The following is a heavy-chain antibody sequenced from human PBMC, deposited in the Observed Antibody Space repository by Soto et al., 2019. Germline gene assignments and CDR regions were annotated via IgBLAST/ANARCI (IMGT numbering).Heavy chain of an antibody. J-gene: IGHJ6*02. CDR1: GGTFSSYA. V-gene: IGHV1-69*12. Sequence: QVQLVQSGAEVKKPGSSVKVSCKASGGTFSSYAISWVRQAPGQGLEWMGGIIPIFGTANYAQKFQGRVTITADESTSTAYMELSSLRAADTAGYYCASRGLDTAMVKSGGYYYYGMDVWGQGTTVTVSS. D-gene: IGHD5-18*01. CDR2: IIPIFGTA. CDR3: ASRGLDTAMVKSGGYYYYGMDV.